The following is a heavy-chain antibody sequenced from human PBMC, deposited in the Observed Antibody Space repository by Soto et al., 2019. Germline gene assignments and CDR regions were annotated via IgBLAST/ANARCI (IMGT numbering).Heavy chain of an antibody. Sequence: PGASVKISCKGSGYTFTSYWINWVRQMPGKGLEWMGRIDPTDSYTNYNPSFQGHVTISADKSLSTAYLQWDSLRASGTATYYCARGGPKVVHNWVDPWGQGTLVTVSS. J-gene: IGHJ5*02. CDR2: IDPTDSYT. D-gene: IGHD2-15*01. CDR1: GYTFTSYW. CDR3: ARGGPKVVHNWVDP. V-gene: IGHV5-10-1*01.